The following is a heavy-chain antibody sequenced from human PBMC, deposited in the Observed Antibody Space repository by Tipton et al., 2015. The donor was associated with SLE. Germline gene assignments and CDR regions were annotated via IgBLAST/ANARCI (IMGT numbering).Heavy chain of an antibody. J-gene: IGHJ6*04. V-gene: IGHV4-59*08. CDR1: GGSISSNY. CDR3: ARGMLTWGGAIVGVDV. Sequence: TLSLTCSVSGGSISSNYWIWIRQPPGKGLEWIGYISYGGGTNYNPSLKSRVTMSVDTAKNQFSLKLTSVTAADTAVYYCARGMLTWGGAIVGVDVWGKGTTVNVSS. CDR2: ISYGGGT. D-gene: IGHD3-16*01.